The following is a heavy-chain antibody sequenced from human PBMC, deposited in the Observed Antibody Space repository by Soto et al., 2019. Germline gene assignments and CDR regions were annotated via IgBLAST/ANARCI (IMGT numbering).Heavy chain of an antibody. J-gene: IGHJ4*02. Sequence: SVKVSCKASGGTFSSYAISWVRQAPGQGLEWMGGIIPIFGTANYAQKFQGRVTITADESTSTAYMELSSLRSEDTAVYYCAMAHVRWYLRGFDYWGQGTLVTVYS. CDR2: IIPIFGTA. CDR1: GGTFSSYA. V-gene: IGHV1-69*13. CDR3: AMAHVRWYLRGFDY. D-gene: IGHD2-15*01.